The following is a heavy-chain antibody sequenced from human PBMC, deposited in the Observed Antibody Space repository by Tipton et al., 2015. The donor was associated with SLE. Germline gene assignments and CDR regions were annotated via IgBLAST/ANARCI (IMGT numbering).Heavy chain of an antibody. V-gene: IGHV3-9*01. D-gene: IGHD3-3*01. CDR3: AKGIRFLEWFRFDS. CDR2: ISWNSEKI. Sequence: SLRLSCAASGFTFDDYAMHWVRQAPGKGLEWVSGISWNSEKIAYADSVKGRFTISRDNAENSLFLQMNSLRAEDTAFYYCAKGIRFLEWFRFDSWGQGTLVTVSS. CDR1: GFTFDDYA. J-gene: IGHJ4*02.